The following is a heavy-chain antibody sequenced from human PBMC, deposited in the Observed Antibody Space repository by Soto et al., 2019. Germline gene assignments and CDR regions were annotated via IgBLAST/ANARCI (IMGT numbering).Heavy chain of an antibody. CDR3: ARGVGQFDY. CDR2: INAGNGDT. J-gene: IGHJ4*02. CDR1: GYTFTAYA. V-gene: IGHV1-3*01. Sequence: QVQLVQSGAEGKKPGASVKVSCRAPGYTFTAYARNWVPQPPGQGLEWMGWINAGNGDTKYSQQFQGRVSITRDTSASTVYMDLSSLRSEDTAVYYCARGVGQFDYWGQGTLVTVSS. D-gene: IGHD3-10*01.